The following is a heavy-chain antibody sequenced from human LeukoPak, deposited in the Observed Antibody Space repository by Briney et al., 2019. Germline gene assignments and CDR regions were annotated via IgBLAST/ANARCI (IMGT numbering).Heavy chain of an antibody. Sequence: ASVKVSCKASGYTFTSYYMHWVRQAPGQGLEWMGIINPSGGSTSYAQKFQGRVTMTRNTSISTAYMELSSLRSEDTAVYYCARVLRDYVWGSYRYLGTGRAFDIWGQGTMVTVSS. J-gene: IGHJ3*02. V-gene: IGHV1-46*01. CDR2: INPSGGST. CDR1: GYTFTSYY. D-gene: IGHD3-16*02. CDR3: ARVLRDYVWGSYRYLGTGRAFDI.